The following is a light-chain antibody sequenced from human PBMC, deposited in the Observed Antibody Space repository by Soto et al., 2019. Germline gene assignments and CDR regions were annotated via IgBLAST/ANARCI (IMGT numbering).Light chain of an antibody. CDR2: GAS. V-gene: IGKV3-20*01. CDR3: QQYGRSPTT. Sequence: DIVLTQSPVTLSLYPGERATLSCRASQSVSGYLAWYQQKRGQAPRFLIYGASSRATGIPDRFSGSGSGTDFTLTISRLEPEDFAVYYCQQYGRSPTTFGQGTKVDIK. CDR1: QSVSGY. J-gene: IGKJ1*01.